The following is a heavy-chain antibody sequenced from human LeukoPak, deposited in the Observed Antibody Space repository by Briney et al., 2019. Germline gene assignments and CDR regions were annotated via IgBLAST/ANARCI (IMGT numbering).Heavy chain of an antibody. CDR1: GYTFTSYY. J-gene: IGHJ3*02. CDR3: ARTVYYDSSGYYYGSDAFDI. Sequence: ASVTVTCKASGYTFTSYYMHWVRQAPGQGLGWVGIINPKGSSTSYAQKFQGRVTRTRDTSTSTVYMELSSLRSEDTAVYYCARTVYYDSSGYYYGSDAFDIWGQGTMVTVSS. D-gene: IGHD3-22*01. V-gene: IGHV1-46*01. CDR2: INPKGSST.